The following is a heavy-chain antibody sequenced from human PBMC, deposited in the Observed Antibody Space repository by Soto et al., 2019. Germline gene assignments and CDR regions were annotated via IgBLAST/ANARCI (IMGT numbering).Heavy chain of an antibody. D-gene: IGHD4-17*01. CDR2: IYPGDSDT. CDR3: ARSMTTVTTDGAFDI. CDR1: GYSFTSYW. J-gene: IGHJ3*02. V-gene: IGHV5-51*01. Sequence: PGESLKISCKGSGYSFTSYWIGWVRQMPGKGLEWMGIIYPGDSDTRYSPSFQGQVTISADKSITTAYLQWSSLKASDTAMYYCARSMTTVTTDGAFDIWGQGTTVTVSS.